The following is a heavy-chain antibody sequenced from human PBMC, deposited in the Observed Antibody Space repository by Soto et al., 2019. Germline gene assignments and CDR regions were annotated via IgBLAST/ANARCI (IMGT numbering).Heavy chain of an antibody. Sequence: QTQCLNCTVPVDSISGNGYHWSWIRQHPGKGLEWIGYIYYSGTTYYNPSLESRVSISADTSENQFSLKVKSVTVADTAVYYCASTYYTGDSGPYDYWGQG. J-gene: IGHJ4*02. V-gene: IGHV4-31*03. CDR2: IYYSGTT. CDR1: VDSISGNGYH. D-gene: IGHD1-26*01. CDR3: ASTYYTGDSGPYDY.